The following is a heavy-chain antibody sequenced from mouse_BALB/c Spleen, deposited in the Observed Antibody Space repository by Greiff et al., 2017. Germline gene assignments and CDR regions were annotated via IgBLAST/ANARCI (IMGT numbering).Heavy chain of an antibody. V-gene: IGHV1-82*01. CDR2: IYPGDGDT. Sequence: QVQLQQSGPELVKPGASVKISCKASGYAFSSSWMNWVKQRPGQGLEWIGRIYPGDGDTNYNGKFKGKATLTADKSSSTAYMQLSSLTSVDSAVYFCARRQDGNYDYYAMDYWGQGTSVTVSS. CDR1: GYAFSSSW. D-gene: IGHD2-1*01. J-gene: IGHJ4*01. CDR3: ARRQDGNYDYYAMDY.